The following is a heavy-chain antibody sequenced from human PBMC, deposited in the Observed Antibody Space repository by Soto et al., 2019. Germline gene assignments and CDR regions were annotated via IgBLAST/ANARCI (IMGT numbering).Heavy chain of an antibody. D-gene: IGHD6-13*01. CDR3: ARDMSHGYSSSWYGAFDI. CDR2: IIPIFGTA. J-gene: IGHJ3*02. CDR1: GGTFSSYA. Sequence: SVKVSCKASGGTFSSYAISWVRQAPGQGLEWMGGIIPIFGTANYAQKFQGRVTITADESTSTAYMELSSLRSEDAAVYYCARDMSHGYSSSWYGAFDIWGQGTMVTVSS. V-gene: IGHV1-69*13.